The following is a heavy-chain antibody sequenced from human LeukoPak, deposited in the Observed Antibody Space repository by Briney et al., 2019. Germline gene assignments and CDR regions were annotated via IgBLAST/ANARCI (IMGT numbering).Heavy chain of an antibody. D-gene: IGHD3-9*01. Sequence: GGSLRLSCAASGFTFSSYAMSWVRQAPGKGLEWVSAISGSGGSTYYADSVKGRFTISRDNSKNTLYLQMNSLRAEDTAVYYCAKATYYDILTGYYRATILFDYWGQGTLVTVSS. CDR2: ISGSGGST. CDR1: GFTFSSYA. V-gene: IGHV3-23*01. CDR3: AKATYYDILTGYYRATILFDY. J-gene: IGHJ4*02.